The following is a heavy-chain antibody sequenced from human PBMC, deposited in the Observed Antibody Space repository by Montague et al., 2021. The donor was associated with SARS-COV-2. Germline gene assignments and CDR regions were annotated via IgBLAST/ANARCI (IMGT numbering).Heavy chain of an antibody. CDR2: FFYSVNT. CDR1: GASIGSSDYY. D-gene: IGHD3-3*01. V-gene: IGHV4-39*01. J-gene: IGHJ3*02. Sequence: SETLSLTCTLSGASIGSSDYYWGWIRQPPGKGLERIGSFFYSVNTYYNPSLKSRVTISVDTSKNQFSLKLSSVTAADTAVYYCARTNYDFWRGHQRGGCFDRWGQGKMVPGSS. CDR3: ARTNYDFWRGHQRGGCFDR.